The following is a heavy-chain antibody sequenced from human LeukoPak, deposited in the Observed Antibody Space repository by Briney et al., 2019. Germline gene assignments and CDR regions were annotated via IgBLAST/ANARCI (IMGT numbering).Heavy chain of an antibody. CDR1: GFTFSNYA. J-gene: IGHJ4*02. CDR3: ARAEGYYHASGIDY. CDR2: ISSNGGSI. Sequence: GGSLRLSCAASGFTFSNYAMHWVRQAPGKGLEYVSAISSNGGSIYYADSVKDRFTISRDNSKKTLYLQMGSLRAEDMAVYYCARAEGYYHASGIDYWGQGTRVTVSS. D-gene: IGHD3-10*01. V-gene: IGHV3-64*02.